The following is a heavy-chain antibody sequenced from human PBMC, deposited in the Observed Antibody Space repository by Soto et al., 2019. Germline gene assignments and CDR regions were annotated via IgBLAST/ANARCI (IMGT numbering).Heavy chain of an antibody. CDR3: ARTHMITFGGVIDQFDY. Sequence: SETLSLTCTVSGGSISSYYWSWXRQPPGKGLEWIGDIYYSGSTNYNPSLKSRVTISVDTSKNQFSLKLSSVTAADTAVYYCARTHMITFGGVIDQFDYWGQGTLVTVSS. J-gene: IGHJ4*02. D-gene: IGHD3-16*02. CDR1: GGSISSYY. V-gene: IGHV4-59*01. CDR2: IYYSGST.